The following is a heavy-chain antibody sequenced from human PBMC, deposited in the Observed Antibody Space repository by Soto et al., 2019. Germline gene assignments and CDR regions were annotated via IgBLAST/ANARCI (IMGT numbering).Heavy chain of an antibody. CDR2: IYPGDSDT. CDR1: GCSFTSYW. V-gene: IGHV5-51*01. J-gene: IGHJ6*02. D-gene: IGHD6-13*01. CDR3: ARRSSTYSYYYYGMDV. Sequence: GESRKISCKGSGCSFTSYWIGWVRQMPGKGLEWMGFIYPGDSDTRYSPSFKGQVTISADKSISTAYLQWSSLKASDTAMYYCARRSSTYSYYYYGMDVWGQGTTVTVSS.